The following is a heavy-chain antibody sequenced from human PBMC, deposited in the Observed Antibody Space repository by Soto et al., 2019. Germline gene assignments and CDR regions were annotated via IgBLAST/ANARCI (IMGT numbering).Heavy chain of an antibody. V-gene: IGHV1-69*02. D-gene: IGHD3-10*01. J-gene: IGHJ4*02. CDR1: GDTFSFYT. Sequence: QVQLVQSGTEVKKPGSSVKVSCKASGDTFSFYTINWVRQAPGLGLEWVGRINPIVSMSNYAQKFQGRVSMTADKTTSTAYMKLRRLRSDDTAMYFCAASYGSGYRAFDYWGQGALVIVSS. CDR2: INPIVSMS. CDR3: AASYGSGYRAFDY.